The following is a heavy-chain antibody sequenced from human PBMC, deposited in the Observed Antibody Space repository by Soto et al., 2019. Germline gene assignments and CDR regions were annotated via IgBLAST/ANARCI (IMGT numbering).Heavy chain of an antibody. V-gene: IGHV1-46*01. CDR2: INPSGGST. CDR3: ARQRVVVVPAAFYYYGMDV. CDR1: GYTFTSYY. J-gene: IGHJ6*02. Sequence: DSVKVSCKASGYTFTSYYMHWVRQAPGQGLEWMGIINPSGGSTSYAQKFQGRVTMTRDTSTSTVYMELSSLRSEDTAVYYCARQRVVVVPAAFYYYGMDVWGQGTTVTV. D-gene: IGHD2-2*01.